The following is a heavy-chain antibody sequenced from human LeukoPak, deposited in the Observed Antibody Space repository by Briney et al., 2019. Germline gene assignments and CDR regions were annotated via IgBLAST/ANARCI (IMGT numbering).Heavy chain of an antibody. Sequence: PSETLSLTCTVSGGSISSGSYYWSWIRQPAGKGLEWIGRIYTSGSTNYNPSLKSRVTISVDTSKNQFSLKLSSVTAADTAMYYCARVRTRYCSGGSCYFQNRIDLWGQGTLVTVSS. CDR3: ARVRTRYCSGGSCYFQNRIDL. D-gene: IGHD2-15*01. V-gene: IGHV4-61*02. J-gene: IGHJ5*02. CDR1: GGSISSGSYY. CDR2: IYTSGST.